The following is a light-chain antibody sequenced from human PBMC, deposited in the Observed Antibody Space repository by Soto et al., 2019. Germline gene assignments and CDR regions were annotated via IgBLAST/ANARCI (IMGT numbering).Light chain of an antibody. V-gene: IGKV2-30*01. CDR3: MQGTHWPPAYV. CDR1: QSLAYNDGTTY. Sequence: DAVVTQSPLSLPVTLGQPASISCRSSQSLAYNDGTTYLILVQQRPGQSPRRLIDQVSNRDSGVSARFSASGSGTDFTLTISRVEAEDIGVYYCMQGTHWPPAYVFGQGTKLEI. CDR2: QVS. J-gene: IGKJ2*01.